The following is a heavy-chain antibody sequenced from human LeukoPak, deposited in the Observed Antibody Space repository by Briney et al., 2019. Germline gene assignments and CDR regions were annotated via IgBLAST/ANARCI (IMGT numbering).Heavy chain of an antibody. V-gene: IGHV3-53*01. J-gene: IGHJ4*02. CDR1: GFTVSTNY. CDR3: ARALYYFDY. Sequence: GGSLRLSCAASGFTVSTNYMGCVRQAPGKGLEWVSIIFDGGTTYYADSVKGRFTISRDNSKNTLYLQMNSLRAEDTAVYYCARALYYFDYWGQGALVTVSS. CDR2: IFDGGTT.